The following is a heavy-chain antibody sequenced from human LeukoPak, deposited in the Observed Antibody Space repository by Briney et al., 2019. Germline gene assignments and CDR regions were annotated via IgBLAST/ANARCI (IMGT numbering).Heavy chain of an antibody. D-gene: IGHD3-22*01. J-gene: IGHJ2*01. CDR2: FYYSGTT. CDR3: ARNPGSSGYYYVGWYFDL. CDR1: GGSISSHY. V-gene: IGHV4-59*11. Sequence: PSETLSLTCTVSGGSISSHYWSWIRQPPGKGLEWIGYFYYSGTTNYNPSLKSRVTMSVDTSKNQFSLNLSSVTAADTAVYYCARNPGSSGYYYVGWYFDLWGRGTPGHCLL.